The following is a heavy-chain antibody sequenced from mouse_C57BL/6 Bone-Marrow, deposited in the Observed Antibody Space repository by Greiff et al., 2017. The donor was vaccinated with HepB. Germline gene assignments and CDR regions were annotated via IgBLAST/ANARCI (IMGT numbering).Heavy chain of an antibody. D-gene: IGHD6-1*01. CDR1: GYSITSGYY. CDR3: ARVASYSMDY. V-gene: IGHV3-6*01. Sequence: EVKLEESGPGLVKPSQSLSLTCSVTGYSITSGYYWNWIRQFPGNKLEWMGYISYDGSNNYNPSLKNRISITRDTSKNQFFLKLNSVTTEDTATYYCARVASYSMDYWGQGTSVTVSS. J-gene: IGHJ4*01. CDR2: ISYDGSN.